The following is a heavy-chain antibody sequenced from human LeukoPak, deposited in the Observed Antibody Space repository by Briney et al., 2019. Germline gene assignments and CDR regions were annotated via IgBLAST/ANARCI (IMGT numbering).Heavy chain of an antibody. J-gene: IGHJ1*01. CDR2: MSSSGTTI. V-gene: IGHV3-48*03. CDR3: ARGEDGDYYFQH. Sequence: GGSLRLSCAASGFTFSSYEMNWVRQAPGKGLEWVSYMSSSGTTINYADSVKGRFTFSRDNAKNSLYLQMNSLRAEDTAVYYCARGEDGDYYFQHWGQGTLVTVSS. CDR1: GFTFSSYE. D-gene: IGHD4-17*01.